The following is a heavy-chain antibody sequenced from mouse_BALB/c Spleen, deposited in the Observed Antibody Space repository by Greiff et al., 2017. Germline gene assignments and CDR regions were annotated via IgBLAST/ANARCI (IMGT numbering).Heavy chain of an antibody. D-gene: IGHD1-2*01. CDR2: IYPGNVNT. Sequence: VQLQESGPELVKPGASVRISCKASGYTFTSYYIHWVKQRPGQGLEWIGWIYPGNVNTKYNEKFKGKATLTADKSSSTAYMQLSSLTSEDSAVYFCARTTTATYYAMDYWGQGTSVTVSS. CDR3: ARTTTATYYAMDY. V-gene: IGHV1S56*01. CDR1: GYTFTSYY. J-gene: IGHJ4*01.